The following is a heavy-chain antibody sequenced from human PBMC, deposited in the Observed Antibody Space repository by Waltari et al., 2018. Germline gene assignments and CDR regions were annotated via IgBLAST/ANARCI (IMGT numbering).Heavy chain of an antibody. J-gene: IGHJ3*01. CDR3: ATYIGASLGTASFDV. Sequence: GWVRQSPGQGRGWIGTMAYAGATYTSPSLKSRVALFGDTSNNQVSLKLDSVTAADTALYYCATYIGASLGTASFDVWGQGTMVTVSS. V-gene: IGHV4-39*01. CDR2: MAYAGAT. D-gene: IGHD5-12*01.